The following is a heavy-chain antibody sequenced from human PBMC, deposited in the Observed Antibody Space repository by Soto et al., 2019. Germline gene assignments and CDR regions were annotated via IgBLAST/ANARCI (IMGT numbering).Heavy chain of an antibody. CDR3: ARAWGYYFDY. V-gene: IGHV4-30-4*02. CDR1: GGSISSANYY. CDR2: IYYSGST. D-gene: IGHD3-16*01. J-gene: IGHJ4*02. Sequence: SETLSLTCTVSGGSISSANYYWSWVRQPPGKGLEWIGYIYYSGSTYYNPSLKSRITISIDTSKNQFSLKLSSVTAADTAVYYCARAWGYYFDYWGQGTLVNVSS.